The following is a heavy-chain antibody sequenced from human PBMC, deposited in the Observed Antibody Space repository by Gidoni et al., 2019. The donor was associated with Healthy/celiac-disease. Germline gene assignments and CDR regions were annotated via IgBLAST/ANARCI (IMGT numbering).Heavy chain of an antibody. CDR2: IYYSGST. V-gene: IGHV4-31*03. CDR1: GCSISSCCYY. Sequence: QVQLQASGPGLVKPSQTLSLTCTFSGCSISSCCYYWSWIRQHPGKGLEWIGYIYYSGSTYYNPSLKSRVTISVDTSKNQFSLKLSSVTAADTAVYYCARASDGIVGASYYFDYWGQGTLVTVSS. J-gene: IGHJ4*02. CDR3: ARASDGIVGASYYFDY. D-gene: IGHD1-26*01.